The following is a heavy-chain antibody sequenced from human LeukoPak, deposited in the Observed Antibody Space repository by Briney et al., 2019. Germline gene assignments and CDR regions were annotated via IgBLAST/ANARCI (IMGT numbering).Heavy chain of an antibody. V-gene: IGHV5-51*01. CDR1: GYSFTSYW. D-gene: IGHD3-10*01. J-gene: IGHJ4*02. Sequence: GESLKISCKGSGYSFTSYWIGWVRRMPGKGLEWMGIIYPGDSDTRYSPSFQGQVTISADKSISTAYLQWSSLKASDTAMYYCARIPPDDYGSGSPRDYFDYWGQGTLVTVSS. CDR3: ARIPPDDYGSGSPRDYFDY. CDR2: IYPGDSDT.